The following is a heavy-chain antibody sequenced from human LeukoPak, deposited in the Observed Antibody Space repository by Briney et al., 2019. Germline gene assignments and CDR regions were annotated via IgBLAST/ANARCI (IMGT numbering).Heavy chain of an antibody. CDR1: GGSLSSSSYY. CDR2: IYYSGST. V-gene: IGHV4-39*01. Sequence: SETLSLTCTVSGGSLSSSSYYWGWIRRPPGKGLEWIGSIYYSGSTYYNPSLKSRVTISVDTSKNQFSLNLSPVTAADTAVYYCARSGQWLVRVFDSWGQGTLVTVSS. D-gene: IGHD6-19*01. J-gene: IGHJ4*02. CDR3: ARSGQWLVRVFDS.